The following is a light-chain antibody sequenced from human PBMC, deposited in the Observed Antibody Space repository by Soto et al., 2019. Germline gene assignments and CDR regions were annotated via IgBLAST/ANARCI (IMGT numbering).Light chain of an antibody. CDR2: AAS. CDR3: QQVDSFPIT. Sequence: DIQMTQSPSSVSASVGDRVTITCRASQGISTWLGWYQQKPGKAPKLLIYAASNLQGGVPSRFSGSGSGTDFTLTISSLQPEDFATYYCQQVDSFPITFGQGTRLEIK. J-gene: IGKJ5*01. CDR1: QGISTW. V-gene: IGKV1D-12*01.